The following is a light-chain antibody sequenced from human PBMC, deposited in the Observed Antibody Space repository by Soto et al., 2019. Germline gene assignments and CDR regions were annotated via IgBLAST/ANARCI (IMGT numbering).Light chain of an antibody. V-gene: IGKV1-17*03. Sequence: DIQMTQSPSAMSASVGDRVTITCRASQGISKYLAWFQQRPGKVPRRLVYAASSLQSGVPSRFSGSGSGTEFTLTISSLQPEDFGTYYWLQHTSYPWTFGQGTKVDIK. CDR1: QGISKY. J-gene: IGKJ1*01. CDR3: LQHTSYPWT. CDR2: AAS.